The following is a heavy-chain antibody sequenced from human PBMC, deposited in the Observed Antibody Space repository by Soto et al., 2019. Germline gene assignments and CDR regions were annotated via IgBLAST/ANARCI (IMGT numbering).Heavy chain of an antibody. CDR3: ERGWGYETTDYYYAY. J-gene: IGHJ4*02. Sequence: QVQLVQSGAEVRKPGSSVKVSCKASGGTFSRHSVSWVRQAPGQGLEWMGGIIPIFGTANYAQKFQGRVTIIADESTSTIYMELSSLRSEDTAIYYCERGWGYETTDYYYAYWGQGTLLVVSS. V-gene: IGHV1-69*01. D-gene: IGHD3-16*01. CDR2: IIPIFGTA. CDR1: GGTFSRHS.